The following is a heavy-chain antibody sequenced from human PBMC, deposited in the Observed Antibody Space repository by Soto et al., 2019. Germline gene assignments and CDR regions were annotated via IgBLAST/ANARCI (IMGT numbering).Heavy chain of an antibody. CDR2: IYYSGST. D-gene: IGHD2-21*02. V-gene: IGHV4-39*01. CDR1: EGSSGSSSDF. J-gene: IGHJ5*02. Sequence: SVMLSVRWSVAEGSSGSSSDFRSWIRKPPGKGLEWIGSIYYSGSTYYNPSLKSRVTVSVDTSKNQFSLKLSSVTAADTAVYYCARHPSDFWFDPWGQGTLVTVSS. CDR3: ARHPSDFWFDP.